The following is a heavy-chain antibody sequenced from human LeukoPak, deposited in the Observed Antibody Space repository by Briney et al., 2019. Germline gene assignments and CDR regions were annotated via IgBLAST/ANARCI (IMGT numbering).Heavy chain of an antibody. J-gene: IGHJ6*03. CDR2: ISYDGSNK. Sequence: TGGSLSLSCAASGFTFSSYAMHWVRQAPGKGLEWVAVISYDGSNKYYADSVKGRFTISRDNSKDTLYLQMNSLRAEDTAVYYCARVLRYYYYYYMDVWGKGTTVTVSS. CDR3: ARVLRYYYYYYMDV. V-gene: IGHV3-30-3*01. CDR1: GFTFSSYA.